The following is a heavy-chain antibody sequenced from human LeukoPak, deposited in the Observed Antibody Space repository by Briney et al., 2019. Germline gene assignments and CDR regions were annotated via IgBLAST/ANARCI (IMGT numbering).Heavy chain of an antibody. CDR1: GGSFSGYY. V-gene: IGHV4-34*01. CDR3: ARHYGSGTYPLDS. Sequence: SETLSLTCAVYGGSFSGYYWSWIRQPPGKGLEWIGEINHSGSTNYNPSLKSRVTISVDTSKNQFSLKLSSVTAADTAVYYCARHYGSGTYPLDSWGQGTLVTVSS. CDR2: INHSGST. J-gene: IGHJ4*02. D-gene: IGHD3-10*01.